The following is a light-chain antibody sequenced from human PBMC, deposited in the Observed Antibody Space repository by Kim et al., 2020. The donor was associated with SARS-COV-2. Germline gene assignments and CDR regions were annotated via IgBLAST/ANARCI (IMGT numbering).Light chain of an antibody. V-gene: IGLV1-40*01. J-gene: IGLJ1*01. CDR1: SSNIGTHYN. CDR3: QSYDTSLSGPYI. Sequence: VTMSCTGSSSNIGTHYNVHWYQQVPGAPPKLLIYGNSNRPSGVPDRFSGSKSGTSASLVITGLQAEDEADYYCQSYDTSLSGPYIFGGGTKVTVL. CDR2: GNS.